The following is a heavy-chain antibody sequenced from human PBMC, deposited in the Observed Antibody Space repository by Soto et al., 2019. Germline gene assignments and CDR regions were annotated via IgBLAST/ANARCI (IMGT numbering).Heavy chain of an antibody. Sequence: PGESLKISCKGSGYSFTSYWTGWVRQMPGKGLEWMGIIYPGGSDIRYSPSFQGQVTISADKSISTAYLQWSSLKASDTAMYYCARGGGDIVVVPAAVVQLWLPAFDYWGQGTLVTVSS. CDR1: GYSFTSYW. V-gene: IGHV5-51*01. CDR3: ARGGGDIVVVPAAVVQLWLPAFDY. J-gene: IGHJ4*02. CDR2: IYPGGSDI. D-gene: IGHD2-2*01.